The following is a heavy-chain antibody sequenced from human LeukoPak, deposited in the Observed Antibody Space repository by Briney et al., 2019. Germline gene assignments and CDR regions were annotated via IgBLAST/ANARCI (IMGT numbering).Heavy chain of an antibody. V-gene: IGHV1-18*01. J-gene: IGHJ4*02. CDR3: ARDGYGAPPPPFDY. CDR1: GYTFTSYG. Sequence: ASVKVSCKASGYTFTSYGISWVRQAPGRGLEWMGRINPYDGDTNYAQKFQGRVTMTTDTSTTTAYMELRSLRSDDTAVYYCARDGYGAPPPPFDYWGQGTLVTVSS. CDR2: INPYDGDT. D-gene: IGHD4-17*01.